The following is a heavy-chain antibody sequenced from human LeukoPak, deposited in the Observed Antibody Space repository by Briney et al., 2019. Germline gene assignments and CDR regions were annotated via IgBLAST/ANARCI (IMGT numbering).Heavy chain of an antibody. V-gene: IGHV3-23*01. J-gene: IGHJ4*02. Sequence: GGSLRLSCAASGFTFSSYAMSWVRQAPGKGLEWVSAISGSGGSTYYADSVKGRFTISRDNSKNTLYLQMNSLRAEDTAVYYCAKDDEIHLWLVPTFDYWGQGTLVTVSS. CDR3: AKDDEIHLWLVPTFDY. CDR1: GFTFSSYA. CDR2: ISGSGGST. D-gene: IGHD6-19*01.